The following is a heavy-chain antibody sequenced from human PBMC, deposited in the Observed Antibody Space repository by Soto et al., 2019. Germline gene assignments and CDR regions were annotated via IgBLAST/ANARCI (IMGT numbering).Heavy chain of an antibody. D-gene: IGHD6-13*01. CDR3: AREIGYSSTWPAY. Sequence: GGSLSLSCDVCGFSLVSYGMHWVRQAPGKGLEWVAVIGFDGKNENYGDSVKGRFTVSRDNSRNTLYLQMNSLRVEDTAVYFCAREIGYSSTWPAYWGQGTLVIVSS. CDR1: GFSLVSYG. CDR2: IGFDGKNE. J-gene: IGHJ4*02. V-gene: IGHV3-33*01.